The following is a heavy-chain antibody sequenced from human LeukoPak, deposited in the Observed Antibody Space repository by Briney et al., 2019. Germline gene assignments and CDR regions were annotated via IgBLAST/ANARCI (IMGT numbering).Heavy chain of an antibody. CDR1: GGSISSYY. CDR2: IYYSGRT. CDR3: ARHRQGIAAAGSPFDY. J-gene: IGHJ4*02. V-gene: IGHV4-59*08. Sequence: SETLSLTCTVSGGSISSYYWSWLRQPPGKGLEWIGNIYYSGRTYYHPSLKSRVTISVDTSKNQFSLKLSSVTAADTAVYYCARHRQGIAAAGSPFDYWGQGTLVTVSS. D-gene: IGHD6-13*01.